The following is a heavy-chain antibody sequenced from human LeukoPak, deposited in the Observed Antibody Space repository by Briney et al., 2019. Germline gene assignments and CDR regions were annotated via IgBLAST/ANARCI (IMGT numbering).Heavy chain of an antibody. D-gene: IGHD3-22*01. CDR2: IYYSGST. J-gene: IGHJ6*03. CDR1: GGSMSSYY. Sequence: SETLSLTCTVSGGSMSSYYWSWIRQPPGKGLEWIGYIYYSGSTNYNPSLKSRVTISVDTSKNQFSLKLSSVTAADTAVYYCACHYHDSSGYWLYYYYMDVWGKGTTVTVSS. V-gene: IGHV4-59*08. CDR3: ACHYHDSSGYWLYYYYMDV.